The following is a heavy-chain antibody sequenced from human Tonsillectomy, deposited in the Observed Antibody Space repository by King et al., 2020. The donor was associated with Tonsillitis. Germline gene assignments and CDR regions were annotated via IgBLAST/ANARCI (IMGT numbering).Heavy chain of an antibody. CDR2: IYTSGST. V-gene: IGHV4-61*02. Sequence: QLQESGPGLVKPSQTLSLTCTVSGGSISSGSYYWSWIRQPAGKGLEWIGRIYTSGSTNYNPSLKSRVTMSVDTSKNQFSLKLSSVTAADTAVYYCARDSLSHRGWFDPWGQGTLVTVSS. CDR3: ARDSLSHRGWFDP. CDR1: GGSISSGSYY. J-gene: IGHJ5*02.